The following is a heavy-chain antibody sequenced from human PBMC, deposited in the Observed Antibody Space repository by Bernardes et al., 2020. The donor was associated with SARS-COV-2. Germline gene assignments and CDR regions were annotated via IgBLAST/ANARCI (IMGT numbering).Heavy chain of an antibody. CDR3: ARDGVGVVVAAYFDY. D-gene: IGHD2-15*01. J-gene: IGHJ4*02. CDR2: INPNSGGT. CDR1: GYTFTGYY. V-gene: IGHV1-2*02. Sequence: ASVKVSCKASGYTFTGYYMHWVRQAPGQGLEWMGWINPNSGGTNYAQKFQGRVTMTRDTSISTAYMELSRLRSDDTAVYYCARDGVGVVVAAYFDYWGQGTLVTVSS.